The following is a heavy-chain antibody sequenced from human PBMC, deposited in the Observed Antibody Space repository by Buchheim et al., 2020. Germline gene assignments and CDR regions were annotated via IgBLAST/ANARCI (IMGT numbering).Heavy chain of an antibody. D-gene: IGHD3-16*01. CDR1: GITFGNYA. CDR2: ISGGGGDT. V-gene: IGHV3-23*01. J-gene: IGHJ4*02. Sequence: EVQLLESGGDLVQPGGSLRLSCAASGITFGNYAMTWVRQAPGKGLEWVSTISGGGGDTYFADSVKGRFTISSDNSKNTLYLQMNSLRVEDTALYYCANLGPSSDFWGQGIL. CDR3: ANLGPSSDF.